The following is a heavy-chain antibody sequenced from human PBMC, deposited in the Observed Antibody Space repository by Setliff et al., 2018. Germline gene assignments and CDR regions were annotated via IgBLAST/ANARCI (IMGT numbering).Heavy chain of an antibody. CDR2: IYPGKADT. CDR1: RYSFSNFW. CDR3: ARRGERFLNWLDP. D-gene: IGHD2-21*01. V-gene: IGHV5-51*01. Sequence: GESLKISCKGSRYSFSNFWIGWVRQMPGKGLEWMGTIYPGKADTRYSPSFQGQVTISTDTSNNTAFLPWNNLKASDTAVSYCARRGERFLNWLDPWGQGTLVTVS. J-gene: IGHJ5*02.